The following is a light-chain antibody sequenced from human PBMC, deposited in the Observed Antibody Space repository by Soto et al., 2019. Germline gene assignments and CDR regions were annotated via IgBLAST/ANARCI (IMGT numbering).Light chain of an antibody. CDR2: AAS. Sequence: DIQLTQSPSFLSASVGDRVTITCRASRGISGYLAWFQQIPGKPPKLVIYAASTLQPGVPSRFSGGGSGTEFTLTISSLQPEDFATYYCQQLDSYPYTFGQGTKLEIK. CDR3: QQLDSYPYT. J-gene: IGKJ2*01. CDR1: RGISGY. V-gene: IGKV1-9*01.